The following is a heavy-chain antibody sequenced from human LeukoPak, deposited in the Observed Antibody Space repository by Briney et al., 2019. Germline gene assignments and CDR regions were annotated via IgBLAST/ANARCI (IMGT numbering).Heavy chain of an antibody. CDR2: IYYSGST. Sequence: PSETLSLTCTVSGDSISSSSYYWGWIRQPPGKGLEWIGSIYYSGSTYYNPSLKSRVTISVDTSKNQFSLKLSSVTAADTAVYYCARIGIGTIRYFDWFHRPYFDYWGQGTLVTVSS. CDR1: GDSISSSSYY. V-gene: IGHV4-39*01. J-gene: IGHJ4*02. CDR3: ARIGIGTIRYFDWFHRPYFDY. D-gene: IGHD3-9*01.